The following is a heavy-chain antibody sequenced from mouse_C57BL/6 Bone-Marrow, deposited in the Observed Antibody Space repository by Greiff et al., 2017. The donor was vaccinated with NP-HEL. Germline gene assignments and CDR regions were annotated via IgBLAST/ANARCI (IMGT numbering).Heavy chain of an antibody. V-gene: IGHV1-64*01. D-gene: IGHD2-3*01. J-gene: IGHJ4*01. CDR2: IHPNSGST. CDR3: ARGYYPLYYAMDY. Sequence: QVQLQQPGAELVKPGASVKLSCKASGYTFTSYWMHWVKQRPGQGLEWIGMIHPNSGSTNYNEKFKSKATLTVDKSSSTAYMQRSSLTSEDSAVYYCARGYYPLYYAMDYWGQGTSVTVSS. CDR1: GYTFTSYW.